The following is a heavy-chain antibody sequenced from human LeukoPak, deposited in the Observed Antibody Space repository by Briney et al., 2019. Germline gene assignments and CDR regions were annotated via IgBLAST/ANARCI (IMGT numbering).Heavy chain of an antibody. CDR3: AKDTGSPADAITMEDNAFDI. Sequence: GGSLRLSCAASGFIFDDHGMHWVRQAPGKGLEWVSGISWSSGIIGYADSVKGRFTISRDNAKNSLDLQMESLRAEDTAVYYCAKDTGSPADAITMEDNAFDIWGQGTMVTVSS. CDR1: GFIFDDHG. J-gene: IGHJ3*02. D-gene: IGHD3-3*01. V-gene: IGHV3-9*01. CDR2: ISWSSGII.